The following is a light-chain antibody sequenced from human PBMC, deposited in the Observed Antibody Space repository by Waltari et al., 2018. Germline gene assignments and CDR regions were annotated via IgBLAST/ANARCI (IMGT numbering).Light chain of an antibody. V-gene: IGKV3-11*01. Sequence: EIVLTQSPATLSLSPGESATLSCRASQSVSRHLAWYQQKPGQAPRVLIYDASTRTTGIPARFSGSGSGTDFTLTISSLEPEDFAVYYWQLRSDWSYTFGQGTKVEI. J-gene: IGKJ2*01. CDR3: QLRSDWSYT. CDR1: QSVSRH. CDR2: DAS.